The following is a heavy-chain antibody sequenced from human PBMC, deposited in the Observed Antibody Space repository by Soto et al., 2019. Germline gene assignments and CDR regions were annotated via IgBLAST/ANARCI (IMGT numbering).Heavy chain of an antibody. Sequence: QVQLVQSGAEVKKPGASVKVSCKASGYTFTSYAMHWVRQAPGQRLEWMGWINAGNGNTKYSQKFQGRVTITRDTSASTAYMELSSLRSEDTAVYYCATYDFWSGQARYYYYYMDVWGKGTTVTVSS. V-gene: IGHV1-3*01. CDR1: GYTFTSYA. D-gene: IGHD3-3*01. CDR2: INAGNGNT. CDR3: ATYDFWSGQARYYYYYMDV. J-gene: IGHJ6*03.